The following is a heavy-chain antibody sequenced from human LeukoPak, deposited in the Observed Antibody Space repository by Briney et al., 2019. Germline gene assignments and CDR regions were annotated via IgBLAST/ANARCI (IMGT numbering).Heavy chain of an antibody. CDR1: GGSISSSTYH. J-gene: IGHJ6*03. CDR2: IDYSGST. CDR3: ARRGSSWYGPPYYYYYYMDV. Sequence: PSETLSLTCSVSGGSISSSTYHWGWIRQPPGKGLEWIASIDYSGSTYYNPSLKSRVTISVGTSKNQFSLKLSSVTAADTAVYYCARRGSSWYGPPYYYYYYMDVWGKGTTVTISS. D-gene: IGHD6-13*01. V-gene: IGHV4-39*07.